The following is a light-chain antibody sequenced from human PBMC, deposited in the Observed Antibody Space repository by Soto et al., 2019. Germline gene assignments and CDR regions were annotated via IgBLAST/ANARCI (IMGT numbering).Light chain of an antibody. Sequence: EIVMTQSPATLSMSPGERATLSCRASQSVNSNLAWYQQKFGQAPRLLIYGASTRATGIPARFSGSGSGTDFTLSICSLQSEDFAVYYCQQYNAWPLAFGGGTKVEV. CDR3: QQYNAWPLA. CDR1: QSVNSN. V-gene: IGKV3-15*01. J-gene: IGKJ4*01. CDR2: GAS.